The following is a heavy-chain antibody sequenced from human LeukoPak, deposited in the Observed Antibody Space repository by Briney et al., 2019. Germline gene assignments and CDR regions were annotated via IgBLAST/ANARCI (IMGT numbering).Heavy chain of an antibody. CDR3: ARGYCSSTTCSPGDNWFDP. V-gene: IGHV4-39*01. J-gene: IGHJ5*02. CDR1: GGSISTSSYY. CDR2: IYYSGST. Sequence: SETLSLTCTVSGGSISTSSYYWGWIRQPPGKGLEWIGSIYYSGSTYYNPSLKSRVTISVDTSRKQFSLKLSSVTAADTAVYYCARGYCSSTTCSPGDNWFDPWGQGTLVSVCS. D-gene: IGHD2-2*01.